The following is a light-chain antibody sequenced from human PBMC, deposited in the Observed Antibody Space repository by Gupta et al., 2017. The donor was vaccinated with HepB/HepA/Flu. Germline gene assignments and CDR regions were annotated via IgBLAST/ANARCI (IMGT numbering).Light chain of an antibody. CDR3: QQYNNWPPCS. V-gene: IGKV3-15*01. J-gene: IGKJ2*04. Sequence: IVMTQSPATLSVSPGERATLSCRASQSVSSNLAWYQQKPGQAPRLLIYGASTRATGIPARFSGSGSGTEFTLTISSLQSEDFAVYYCQQYNNWPPCSFGQGTKLGIK. CDR2: GAS. CDR1: QSVSSN.